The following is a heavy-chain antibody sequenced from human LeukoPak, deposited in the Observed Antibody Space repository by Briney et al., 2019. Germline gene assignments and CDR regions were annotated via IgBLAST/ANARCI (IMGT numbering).Heavy chain of an antibody. Sequence: GTSVKVSCKASGYNFTSYTIHWVRQAPAQRLEWMGWIDAGSGNTKYSQKFQGRVTITWDTSASTAYMELSSLTSEDTAVYYCARAGYRSGGSCYTFDYWGQGTLVTVSS. V-gene: IGHV1-3*01. CDR2: IDAGSGNT. J-gene: IGHJ4*02. CDR3: ARAGYRSGGSCYTFDY. CDR1: GYNFTSYT. D-gene: IGHD2-15*01.